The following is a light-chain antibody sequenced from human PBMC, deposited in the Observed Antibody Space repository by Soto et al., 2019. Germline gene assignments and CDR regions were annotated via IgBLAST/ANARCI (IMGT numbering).Light chain of an antibody. CDR1: SGSVSISYY. Sequence: QAVVTQEPSFSVSPGGTVTLTCGLSSGSVSISYYPSWYQQTPGQAPRTLIYSTNTRSSGVPDRFSGSILGNKAALTITGAQADDESDYYCVMYMGSGISVFGGGTQLTVL. J-gene: IGLJ7*01. CDR3: VMYMGSGISV. CDR2: STN. V-gene: IGLV8-61*01.